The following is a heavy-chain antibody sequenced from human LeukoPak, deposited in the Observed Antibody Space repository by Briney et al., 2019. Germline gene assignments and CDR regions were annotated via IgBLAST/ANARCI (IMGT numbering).Heavy chain of an antibody. V-gene: IGHV3-23*01. CDR1: GFTFSNYA. CDR3: PRQSYASGWNPFDY. D-gene: IGHD6-19*01. J-gene: IGHJ4*02. CDR2: ISGGGVTT. Sequence: GGSLRLSCAASGFTFSNYAMSWVRQAPGKGLEWVSTISGGGVTTYYAGSAKGRFTISRDNSKNTLYLQMNSRRAEDTAVYYCPRQSYASGWNPFDYWGQGILVTVST.